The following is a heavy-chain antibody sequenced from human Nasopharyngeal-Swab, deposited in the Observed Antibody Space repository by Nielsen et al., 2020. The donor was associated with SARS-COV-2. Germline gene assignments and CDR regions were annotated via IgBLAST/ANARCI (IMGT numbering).Heavy chain of an antibody. CDR3: ARGRAVADS. D-gene: IGHD6-19*01. Sequence: SDTLSLTCTVSGGSIINNYWTWIRQPPGKRLEWIGYIYYSGSTYSGSTNYNPSLKSRLTISIDTSKSQFSLKLSSVTAADTAVYYCARGRAVADSWGQGTLVTVSS. CDR2: IYYSGSTYSGST. V-gene: IGHV4-59*01. CDR1: GGSIINNY. J-gene: IGHJ4*02.